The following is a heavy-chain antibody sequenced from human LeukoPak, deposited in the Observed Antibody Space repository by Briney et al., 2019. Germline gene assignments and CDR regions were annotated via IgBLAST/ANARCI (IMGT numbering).Heavy chain of an antibody. J-gene: IGHJ5*02. D-gene: IGHD3-10*01. CDR1: GYTLTELS. V-gene: IGHV1-24*01. CDR2: FDPEDGET. Sequence: ASVKVSCKVSGYTLTELSMHWVRQAPGKGLEWMGGFDPEDGETIYAQKFQGRVTMTEDTSTDTAYMGLSSLRSEDTAVYYCATSKRGVLLWFGELFSRRWFDPWGQGTLVTVSS. CDR3: ATSKRGVLLWFGELFSRRWFDP.